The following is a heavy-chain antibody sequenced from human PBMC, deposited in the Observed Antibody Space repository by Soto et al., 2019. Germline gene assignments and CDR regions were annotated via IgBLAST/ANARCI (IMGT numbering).Heavy chain of an antibody. CDR3: ARGQVSAAIFPHYYYYGMDV. CDR1: GYTFTSYD. J-gene: IGHJ6*02. Sequence: ASVKVSCKASGYTFTSYDINWVRQATGQGLEWMGWMNPNSGNTGYAQKFQGRVTMTRNTSISTAYMELSSLRSEDTAVYYCARGQVSAAIFPHYYYYGMDVWGQGTTVTVSS. D-gene: IGHD2-2*01. CDR2: MNPNSGNT. V-gene: IGHV1-8*01.